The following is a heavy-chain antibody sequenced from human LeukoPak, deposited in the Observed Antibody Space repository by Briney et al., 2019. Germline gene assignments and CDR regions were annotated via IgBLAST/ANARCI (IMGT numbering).Heavy chain of an antibody. CDR2: ISYDGSNK. CDR3: ARESLGKWLVPYYFDY. V-gene: IGHV3-30-3*01. CDR1: GFTFSSYA. D-gene: IGHD6-19*01. Sequence: PGRSLRLSCAASGFTFSSYAMHWVRQAPGKGLEWVAVISYDGSNKYYADSVKGRFTISRDNSKNTLYLQMNSLRAEDTAVYYCARESLGKWLVPYYFDYWGQGTLVTVSS. J-gene: IGHJ4*02.